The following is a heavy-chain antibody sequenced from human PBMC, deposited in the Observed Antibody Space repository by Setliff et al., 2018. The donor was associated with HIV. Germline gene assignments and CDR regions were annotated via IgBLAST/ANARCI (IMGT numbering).Heavy chain of an antibody. CDR3: AREESTEDYGSGSYGPNSTPP. CDR2: IYTSGST. J-gene: IGHJ5*02. D-gene: IGHD3-10*01. CDR1: GGSIGSYY. Sequence: SETLSLTCTVSGGSIGSYYWSWIRQPAGKGLEWIGRIYTSGSTNYNPSLKSRVTMSVDTCTNQFSLKLSSVTDADTAVYYCAREESTEDYGSGSYGPNSTPPW. V-gene: IGHV4-4*07.